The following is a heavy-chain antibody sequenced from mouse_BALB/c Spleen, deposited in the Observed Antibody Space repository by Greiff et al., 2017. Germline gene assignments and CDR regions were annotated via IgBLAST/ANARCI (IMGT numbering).Heavy chain of an antibody. Sequence: EVQLQQTGPELVKPGASVKISCKASGYSFTDYIMLWVKQSHGKSLEWIGNINPYYGSTSYNLKFKGKATLTVDKSSSTAYMQLNSLTSEDSAVYYCARSIGYDGAWFAYWGQGTLVTVSA. CDR1: GYSFTDYI. CDR3: ARSIGYDGAWFAY. V-gene: IGHV1-39*01. J-gene: IGHJ3*01. CDR2: INPYYGST. D-gene: IGHD2-14*01.